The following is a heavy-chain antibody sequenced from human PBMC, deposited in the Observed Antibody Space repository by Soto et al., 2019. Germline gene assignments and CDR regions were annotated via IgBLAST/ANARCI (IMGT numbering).Heavy chain of an antibody. Sequence: AESLKISCKRSGYSFTNYWIGWVRPLPGKGLEWMGIIYPGDSHAIYSPSFQGQVTMSADKSNNVFSLRLTSVTAADTAMYYCVHHGGVPYYHDVWGQGVLVTVSS. J-gene: IGHJ4*02. CDR3: VHHGGVPYYHDV. D-gene: IGHD2-8*01. V-gene: IGHV5-51*01. CDR1: GYSFTNYW. CDR2: IYPGDSHA.